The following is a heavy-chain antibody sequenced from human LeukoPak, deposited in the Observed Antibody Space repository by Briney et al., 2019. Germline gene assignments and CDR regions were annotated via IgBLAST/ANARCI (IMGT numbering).Heavy chain of an antibody. D-gene: IGHD1-26*01. CDR3: ARGGGYNWFDP. J-gene: IGHJ5*02. V-gene: IGHV3-11*06. CDR2: ISSSSSYT. Sequence: GGSLRLSCAASGFTFSDYYMSWIRQAPGKGRGWVSYISSSSSYTNYADSVKGRFTSSRDNAQNSLYLQMNSLRADDTAVYYCARGGGYNWFDPWGQGTLVTVSS. CDR1: GFTFSDYY.